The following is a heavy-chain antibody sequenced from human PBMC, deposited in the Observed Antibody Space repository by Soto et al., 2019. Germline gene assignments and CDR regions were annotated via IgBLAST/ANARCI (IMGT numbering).Heavy chain of an antibody. CDR3: ARGGSNDWQVAFDI. V-gene: IGHV4-34*01. CDR2: INHSGNN. Sequence: SETLSLTCVVSGGSFSTYYYNWIRQSPGKGLEWIGEINHSGNNNYSPSLKSRVTMSLDTSKNQFSLKLTSVTAADTAVYYCARGGSNDWQVAFDIWGQGTLVTVSS. J-gene: IGHJ3*02. D-gene: IGHD3-9*01. CDR1: GGSFSTYY.